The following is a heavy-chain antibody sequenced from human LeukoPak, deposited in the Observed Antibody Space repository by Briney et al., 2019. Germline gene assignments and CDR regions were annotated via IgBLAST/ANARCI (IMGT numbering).Heavy chain of an antibody. V-gene: IGHV3-23*01. Sequence: PGXSLRLSCEASGFTFSSYGTRWVRQAPGKGLEWVSTISGNGAKTYYGDSVKGRFTISRDSSKNTLFLQMNSLRAEDTAPYFCARKAQYNGHYPLDYWGQGTLVTVSS. CDR2: ISGNGAKT. CDR1: GFTFSSYG. D-gene: IGHD1-7*01. CDR3: ARKAQYNGHYPLDY. J-gene: IGHJ4*02.